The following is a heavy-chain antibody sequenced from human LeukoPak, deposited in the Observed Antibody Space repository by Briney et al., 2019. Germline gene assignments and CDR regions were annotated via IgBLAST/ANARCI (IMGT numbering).Heavy chain of an antibody. V-gene: IGHV4-59*01. Sequence: PSETLSLTCTVSGGSISSYYWSWIRQPPGKGLEWIGYIYYSGSTNYNPSLKSRVTISVDTSKNQFSLKLSSVTAADTAVYYCAREIRDGYNSAYFDYWGQGTLVTVSS. J-gene: IGHJ4*02. CDR2: IYYSGST. D-gene: IGHD5-24*01. CDR3: AREIRDGYNSAYFDY. CDR1: GGSISSYY.